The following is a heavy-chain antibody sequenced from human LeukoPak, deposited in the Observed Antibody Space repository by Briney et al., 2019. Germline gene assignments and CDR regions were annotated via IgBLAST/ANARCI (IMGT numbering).Heavy chain of an antibody. CDR2: ISAYNGNT. CDR1: GYTFTSYG. J-gene: IGHJ5*02. CDR3: AREAGYSSGWYPLGGWFDP. Sequence: ASVKVSCKASGYTFTSYGISWVRQAPGQGLEWMGWISAYNGNTNYAQKLQGRVTMTTDTSTSTAYVELRSLRSDDTAVYYCAREAGYSSGWYPLGGWFDPWGQGTLVTVSS. V-gene: IGHV1-18*01. D-gene: IGHD6-19*01.